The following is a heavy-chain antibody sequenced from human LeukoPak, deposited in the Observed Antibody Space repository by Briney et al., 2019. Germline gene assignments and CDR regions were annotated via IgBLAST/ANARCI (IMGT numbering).Heavy chain of an antibody. J-gene: IGHJ3*02. D-gene: IGHD3-22*01. CDR3: ARLKQELYSGDSSGYFPDAFDI. CDR1: GGTFSSYA. V-gene: IGHV1-69*13. Sequence: SVKVSCKASGGTFSSYAISWVRQAPGQGLEWMGGIIPIFGTANYAQKFQGRVTITADESTSTAYMELSSLRSDDTAVYYCARLKQELYSGDSSGYFPDAFDIWGQGTMVIVSS. CDR2: IIPIFGTA.